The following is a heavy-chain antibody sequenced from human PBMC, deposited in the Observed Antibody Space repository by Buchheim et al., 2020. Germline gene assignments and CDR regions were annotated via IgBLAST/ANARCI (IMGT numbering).Heavy chain of an antibody. CDR2: IDPSDSYT. D-gene: IGHD1-26*01. Sequence: EVQLVQSGAEVKKPGEPLRISCKGSGYSFTSYWISWVRQMPGKGLEWMGRIDPSDSYTNYSPSFQGHVTISADKSISTAYLQWSSLKASDTAMYYCASSSPFLGATYYYYYGMDVWGQGTT. CDR1: GYSFTSYW. J-gene: IGHJ6*02. V-gene: IGHV5-10-1*03. CDR3: ASSSPFLGATYYYYYGMDV.